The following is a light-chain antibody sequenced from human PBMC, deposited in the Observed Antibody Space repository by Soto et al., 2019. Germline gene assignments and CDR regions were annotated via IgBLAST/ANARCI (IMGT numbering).Light chain of an antibody. Sequence: EIVLTQSPGTLSLSPGERATLSCRASQSVSSNYLAWYHQKPGQAPRLLIYDASNRATGIPARFSGIESGTDFTLTISSLEPEDLAVYDGQQRSNWPLITVGQGTRLEIK. CDR2: DAS. CDR3: QQRSNWPLIT. V-gene: IGKV3-11*01. CDR1: QSVSSNY. J-gene: IGKJ5*01.